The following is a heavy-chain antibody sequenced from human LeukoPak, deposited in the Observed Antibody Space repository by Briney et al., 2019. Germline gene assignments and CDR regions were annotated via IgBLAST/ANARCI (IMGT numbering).Heavy chain of an antibody. CDR2: IYHSGST. D-gene: IGHD3-3*01. CDR3: ARVAGITIFGVVVHFDY. Sequence: SETLSLTCVVSGYPISSGYYWGWIRQPPGKGLEWIGSIYHSGSTYYNPSLKSRVTISVDTSKNQFSLKLSSVTAADTAVYYCARVAGITIFGVVVHFDYWGQGTLVTVSS. V-gene: IGHV4-38-2*01. CDR1: GYPISSGYY. J-gene: IGHJ4*02.